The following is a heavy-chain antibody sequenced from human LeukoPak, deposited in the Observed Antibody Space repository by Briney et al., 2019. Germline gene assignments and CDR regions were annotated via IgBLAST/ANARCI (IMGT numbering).Heavy chain of an antibody. CDR1: GFTFSNYW. Sequence: GGSLRLSCAASGFTFSNYWMGWVRQAPGKGLEWVANIKPDGSEKYYVDSVKGRFTISRDNAKKSLNLQMNSLRAEDTAVYYCARDRRTNDYWGQGTLVTVSS. CDR3: ARDRRTNDY. D-gene: IGHD3-3*01. J-gene: IGHJ4*02. CDR2: IKPDGSEK. V-gene: IGHV3-7*01.